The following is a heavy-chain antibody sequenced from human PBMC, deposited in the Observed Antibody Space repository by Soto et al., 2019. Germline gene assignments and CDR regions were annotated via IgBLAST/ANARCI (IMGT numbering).Heavy chain of an antibody. CDR2: AWFNGSIE. V-gene: IGHV3-33*01. CDR1: GFTFSIYG. CDR3: ARDNHLGYCSGGSCYGLDS. Sequence: QVQLVESGGGVVQPGRSLRLSCAASGFTFSIYGMHWVRQAPGEGLEWVAIAWFNGSIEYYADSVKRRVTISRDNSKNTLYVQMNSLRAESTAVYSCARDNHLGYCSGGSCYGLDSWGQGPVVTVSS. D-gene: IGHD2-15*01. J-gene: IGHJ5*01.